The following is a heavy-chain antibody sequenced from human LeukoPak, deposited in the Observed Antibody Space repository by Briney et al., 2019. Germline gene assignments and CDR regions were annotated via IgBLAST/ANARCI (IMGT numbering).Heavy chain of an antibody. J-gene: IGHJ4*02. Sequence: GRSLRLSCAASGFTFSSYGMHWVRQAPGKGLEWVAFIRYDGSSKYYADSVKGRFTISRDNSKNTLYLQMNSLRAEDTAVYYCAKSRVDSSSCPDWGQGTLVTVSS. CDR2: IRYDGSSK. CDR3: AKSRVDSSSCPD. CDR1: GFTFSSYG. V-gene: IGHV3-30*02. D-gene: IGHD6-13*01.